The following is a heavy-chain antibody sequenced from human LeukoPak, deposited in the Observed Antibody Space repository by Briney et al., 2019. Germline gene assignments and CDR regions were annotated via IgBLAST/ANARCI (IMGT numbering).Heavy chain of an antibody. CDR2: ISWNSGSI. J-gene: IGHJ4*02. V-gene: IGHV3-9*01. D-gene: IGHD1-7*01. CDR1: GFTFDDYA. CDR3: AKGGSPEELELDYFDY. Sequence: PGRSLRLSCAASGFTFDDYAMHWVRQAPGKGLEWVSGISWNSGSIGYADSVKGRFTISRDNSKNTLYLQMNSLRAEDTAVYYCAKGGSPEELELDYFDYWGQGTLVTVSS.